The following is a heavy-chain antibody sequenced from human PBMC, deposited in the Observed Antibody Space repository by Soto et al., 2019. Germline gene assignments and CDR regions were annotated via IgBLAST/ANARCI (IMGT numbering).Heavy chain of an antibody. D-gene: IGHD2-15*01. CDR3: ARIHRLVVGVQDS. Sequence: GGSLRLSCAASGFTFSDHYMDWVRQAPGKGLEWVGRCRNKANSYTTEYAASVKGRFTVSRDDSKDSLYLQMNSLKTEDTAVYYCARIHRLVVGVQDSWGQGT. CDR2: CRNKANSYTT. J-gene: IGHJ4*02. CDR1: GFTFSDHY. V-gene: IGHV3-72*01.